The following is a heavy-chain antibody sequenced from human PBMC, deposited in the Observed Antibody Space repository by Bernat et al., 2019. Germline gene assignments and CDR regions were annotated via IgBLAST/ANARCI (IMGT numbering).Heavy chain of an antibody. CDR2: TYVSGST. V-gene: IGHV4-61*02. Sequence: QVQLQESGPGLVKPSQTLSLTCTVSGDSVSRGSYYWSWIRQPAGKGLEWIGLTYVSGSTSYNPSLKSRVTISVDTSKNQFSLNLTSVTAADTAVYYCARGRTPIDYWGQGNLVTVSS. D-gene: IGHD1-14*01. J-gene: IGHJ4*02. CDR1: GDSVSRGSYY. CDR3: ARGRTPIDY.